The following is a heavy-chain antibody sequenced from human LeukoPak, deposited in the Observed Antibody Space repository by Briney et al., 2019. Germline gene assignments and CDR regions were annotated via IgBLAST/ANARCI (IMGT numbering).Heavy chain of an antibody. J-gene: IGHJ3*01. Sequence: GGSLRLSCEASGFTFTTYSMTWVRQTPGEGLEGVSSISTRDTFINYADSVKGRFTISRDNAKNSLFLQMTSLRAEDTAMYYCARWKPRSDALDVWGKGTMVMVSS. V-gene: IGHV3-21*01. D-gene: IGHD1-1*01. CDR3: ARWKPRSDALDV. CDR1: GFTFTTYS. CDR2: ISTRDTFI.